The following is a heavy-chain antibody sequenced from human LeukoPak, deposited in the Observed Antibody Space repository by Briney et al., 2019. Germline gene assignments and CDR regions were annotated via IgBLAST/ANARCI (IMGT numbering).Heavy chain of an antibody. Sequence: SVKVSCKASGYTFTGYYMHWVRQAPGQGLEWMGGIILIFGTANYAQKFQGRVTITADESTSTAYMELSSLRSEDTAVYYCARASGPILGIGGFDYWGQGTLVTVSS. CDR1: GYTFTGYY. CDR2: IILIFGTA. D-gene: IGHD7-27*01. J-gene: IGHJ4*02. CDR3: ARASGPILGIGGFDY. V-gene: IGHV1-69*13.